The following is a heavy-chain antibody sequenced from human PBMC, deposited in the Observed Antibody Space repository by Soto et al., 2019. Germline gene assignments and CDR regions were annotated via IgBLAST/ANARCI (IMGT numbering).Heavy chain of an antibody. CDR1: GGSISSYY. CDR2: IYYSGST. V-gene: IGHV4-59*08. CDR3: ARLRRLPAANSYAFDI. Sequence: QVQLQESGPGLVKPSETLSLTCTVSGGSISSYYWSWIRQPPGKGLEWIGYIYYSGSTNYNPSLKSRDNIKEHKYKNQFYLKLSSVTAADTAVYYCARLRRLPAANSYAFDIWGQGTMVTVSS. D-gene: IGHD2-2*01. J-gene: IGHJ3*02.